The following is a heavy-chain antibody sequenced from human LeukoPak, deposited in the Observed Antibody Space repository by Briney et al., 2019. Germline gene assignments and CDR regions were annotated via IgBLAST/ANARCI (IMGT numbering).Heavy chain of an antibody. J-gene: IGHJ4*02. Sequence: PGGSLRLSCAASGFTFSSYWMNWVRQAPGKGLEWVASIKRDGSEKKYVDSVKGRFTISRDNAENSLYLQMNTVRGDDTAVYYCARDYNGYFDYWGQGTLVTVSS. V-gene: IGHV3-7*01. D-gene: IGHD2-8*01. CDR1: GFTFSSYW. CDR3: ARDYNGYFDY. CDR2: IKRDGSEK.